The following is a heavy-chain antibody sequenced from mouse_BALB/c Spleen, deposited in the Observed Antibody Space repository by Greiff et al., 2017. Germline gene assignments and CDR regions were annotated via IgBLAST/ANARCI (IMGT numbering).Heavy chain of an antibody. J-gene: IGHJ2*01. V-gene: IGHV1-31*01. Sequence: VQLQQSGPELVKPGASVKISCKASGYSFTGYYMHWVKQSHVKSLEWIGRINPYNGATSYNQNFKDKASLTVDKSSSTAYMELHSLTSEDSAVYYCARYGSLRFDYWGQGTTLTVSS. CDR3: ARYGSLRFDY. D-gene: IGHD1-1*01. CDR1: GYSFTGYY. CDR2: INPYNGAT.